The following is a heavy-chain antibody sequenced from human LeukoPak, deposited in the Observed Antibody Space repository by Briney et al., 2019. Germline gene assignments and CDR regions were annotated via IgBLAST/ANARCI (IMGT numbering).Heavy chain of an antibody. V-gene: IGHV5-51*01. CDR2: INPGDSDT. CDR3: ARHATTGFIVNRFDP. Sequence: GESLKISCATSGYRFTNYWIGWVRQMPEKGLEFMGIINPGDSDTRYSPSFQGQVTISADKSFSTAYLQLNSLKASDTAMYYCARHATTGFIVNRFDPWGQGTLVTVFS. J-gene: IGHJ5*02. CDR1: GYRFTNYW. D-gene: IGHD1-26*01.